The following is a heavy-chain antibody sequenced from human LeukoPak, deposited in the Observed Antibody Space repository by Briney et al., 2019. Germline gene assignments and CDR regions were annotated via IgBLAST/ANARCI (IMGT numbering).Heavy chain of an antibody. CDR2: INYSGSS. V-gene: IGHV4-59*01. CDR3: ARDFQITLVRGVIRYFDY. Sequence: KSSETLSLTCTVSDGSISSYYWSWIRQPPGKGLEWIGYINYSGSSNSNPSLKSRVTISVGTSKNQFSLRLSSVTAADTAVYYCARDFQITLVRGVIRYFDYWGQGTLVTVSS. D-gene: IGHD3-10*01. CDR1: DGSISSYY. J-gene: IGHJ4*02.